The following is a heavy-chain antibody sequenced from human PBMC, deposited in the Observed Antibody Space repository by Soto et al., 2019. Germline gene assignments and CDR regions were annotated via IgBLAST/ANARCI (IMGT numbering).Heavy chain of an antibody. D-gene: IGHD5-12*01. CDR1: GITYTTYA. Sequence: QVQLVQSGAEVKKPGASVKVSCKASGITYTTYAIHWVRQAPGQGLEWMGWINTGNGNTRYSPRFQGSITLYTDPSAHKAYLGLSSPTSGDQAVYYCARAISGYVTWGQGTLITVSS. J-gene: IGHJ5*02. V-gene: IGHV1-3*04. CDR2: INTGNGNT. CDR3: ARAISGYVT.